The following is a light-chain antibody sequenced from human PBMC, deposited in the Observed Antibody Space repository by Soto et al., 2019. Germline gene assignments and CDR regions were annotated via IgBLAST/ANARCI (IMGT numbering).Light chain of an antibody. CDR2: KAS. V-gene: IGKV1-5*03. Sequence: DIQLTQTPSTLSASARDEITIXXRASQTISSWLAWYQQKPGKAPTLLIYKASTLKSGVPSRFSGSGSGTEFTLTISSLQPDDFATYYCQHYNSYSEAFGQGTKV. CDR3: QHYNSYSEA. CDR1: QTISSW. J-gene: IGKJ1*01.